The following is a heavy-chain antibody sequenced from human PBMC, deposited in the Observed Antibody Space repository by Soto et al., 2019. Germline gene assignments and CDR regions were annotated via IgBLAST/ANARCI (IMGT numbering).Heavy chain of an antibody. D-gene: IGHD5-18*01. CDR1: GGSISTYY. CDR3: ARGGGYSNPYNFDY. J-gene: IGHJ4*02. V-gene: IGHV4-59*01. CDR2: IYYSGNT. Sequence: PXETLSLTCAVSGGSISTYYWTWIRQPPGKGLEWIGYIYYSGNTNYNPSLKSRVTISEDTSKKQFSLKLSSVTAADTAVYYCARGGGYSNPYNFDYWGQGTLVTVSS.